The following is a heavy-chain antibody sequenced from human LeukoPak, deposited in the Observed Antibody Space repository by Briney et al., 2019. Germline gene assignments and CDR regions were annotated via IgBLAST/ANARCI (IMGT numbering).Heavy chain of an antibody. Sequence: GGSLRLSCAASGFTFSSYAMSWVRQAPGKGLEWVSAISVGGGNTYYADSVKGRFTISRDNSKNTLYLQMNSLRAEDTAVYYCARGTGYSIFDYWGQGTLVTVSS. J-gene: IGHJ4*02. CDR1: GFTFSSYA. CDR3: ARGTGYSIFDY. V-gene: IGHV3-23*01. D-gene: IGHD6-13*01. CDR2: ISVGGGNT.